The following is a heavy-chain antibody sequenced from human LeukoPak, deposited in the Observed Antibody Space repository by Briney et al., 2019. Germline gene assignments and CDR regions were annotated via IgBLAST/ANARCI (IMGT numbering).Heavy chain of an antibody. D-gene: IGHD1-7*01. V-gene: IGHV3-9*01. CDR1: GFTFVDYA. CDR3: AKDVTGTGAFDI. CDR2: ISWNSGTI. Sequence: GRSLRLSCAASGFTFVDYAMHWVRQAPGKGLEWVSGISWNSGTIGYADSVKGRFTISRDNAKNSLYLQMHSLRAEDTAFYFCAKDVTGTGAFDIWGQGTMVTVSS. J-gene: IGHJ3*02.